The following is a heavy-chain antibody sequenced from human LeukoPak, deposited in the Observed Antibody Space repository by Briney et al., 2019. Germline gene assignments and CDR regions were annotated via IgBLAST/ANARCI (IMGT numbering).Heavy chain of an antibody. CDR3: ARDHGSGPEPLYFDY. Sequence: ASVKVSCKASGYTFTSYAMHWVRQAPGQRLEWMGWINAGNGNTKYSQKFQDRVTITRDTSASTAYMELSSLRSEDTAVYYCARDHGSGPEPLYFDYWGQGTLVTVSS. V-gene: IGHV1-3*01. D-gene: IGHD2-15*01. CDR2: INAGNGNT. J-gene: IGHJ4*02. CDR1: GYTFTSYA.